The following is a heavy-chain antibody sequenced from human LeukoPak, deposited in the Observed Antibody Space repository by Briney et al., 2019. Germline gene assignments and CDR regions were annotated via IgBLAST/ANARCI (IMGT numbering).Heavy chain of an antibody. CDR1: GYTFTSYG. Sequence: SVKVSCKTSGYTFTSYGISWVRQAPGQGLEWMGGIIPIFGTANYAQKFQGRVTITADKSTSTAYMELSSLRSEDTAVYYCASSGSYYFISPFFDYWGQGTLVTVSS. V-gene: IGHV1-69*06. CDR2: IIPIFGTA. CDR3: ASSGSYYFISPFFDY. D-gene: IGHD1-26*01. J-gene: IGHJ4*02.